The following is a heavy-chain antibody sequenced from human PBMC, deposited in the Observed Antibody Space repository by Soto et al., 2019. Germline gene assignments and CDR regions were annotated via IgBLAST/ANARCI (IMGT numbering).Heavy chain of an antibody. CDR1: GFTFSDYY. V-gene: IGHV3-11*05. J-gene: IGHJ6*02. Sequence: QVQLVESGGGLVKPGGSLRLSCAASGFTFSDYYMSWIRQAPGKGLEWVSYISSSSSYTNYADSVKGRFTISRDNAKNSLYLQMNSLRAEDTAVYHCARGGYGDYGEAYGMDVWGQGTTVTVSS. CDR2: ISSSSSYT. CDR3: ARGGYGDYGEAYGMDV. D-gene: IGHD4-17*01.